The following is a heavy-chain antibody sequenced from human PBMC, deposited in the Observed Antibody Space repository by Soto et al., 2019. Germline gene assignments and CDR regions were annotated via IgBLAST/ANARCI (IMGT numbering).Heavy chain of an antibody. J-gene: IGHJ4*02. CDR2: IIPLFGTP. CDR1: GGIFSTYA. V-gene: IGHV1-69*01. CDR3: ARDRDDDGSGNYYNRIDF. Sequence: QVQLVQSGAEVKKPGSSVKVSCKASGGIFSTYAISWLRQAPGQGLEWMGGIIPLFGTPHYAQRFQGRVTITAYESTSTAYMELRRLRSEDTAVYYCARDRDDDGSGNYYNRIDFWGQGTLVTVSS. D-gene: IGHD3-10*01.